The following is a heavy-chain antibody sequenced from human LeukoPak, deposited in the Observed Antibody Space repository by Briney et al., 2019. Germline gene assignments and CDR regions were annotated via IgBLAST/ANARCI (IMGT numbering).Heavy chain of an antibody. CDR3: ARDLGSSGFFDY. CDR1: GFIFSNDA. D-gene: IGHD6-19*01. Sequence: GGSLRLSCAASGFIFSNDAMHWVRQAPGKGLEWVAFIWFDGSNKHYADSVKGRFTISRDNSRNTLYLQMNSLRAEDTAVYYCARDLGSSGFFDYWGQGTLVTVSP. CDR2: IWFDGSNK. V-gene: IGHV3-33*01. J-gene: IGHJ4*02.